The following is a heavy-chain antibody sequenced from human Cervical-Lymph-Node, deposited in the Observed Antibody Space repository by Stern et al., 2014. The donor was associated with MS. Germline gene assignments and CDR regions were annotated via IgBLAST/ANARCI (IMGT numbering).Heavy chain of an antibody. J-gene: IGHJ6*02. V-gene: IGHV1-69*01. CDR3: ARGETGTTAHYSYGMDV. D-gene: IGHD1-1*01. Sequence: QVQLVQSGAEVKKPGSSVKVSCKASGGTFSSYAISWVRQAPGQGLEWMGGVIPIFGTANYAQKFQGRVTSTADESTSTAYMELSSLRSEDTAVYYCARGETGTTAHYSYGMDVWGQGTTVTVSS. CDR2: VIPIFGTA. CDR1: GGTFSSYA.